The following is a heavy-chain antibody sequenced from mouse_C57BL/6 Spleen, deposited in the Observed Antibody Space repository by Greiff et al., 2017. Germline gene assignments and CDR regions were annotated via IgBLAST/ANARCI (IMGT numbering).Heavy chain of an antibody. J-gene: IGHJ4*01. D-gene: IGHD1-1*02. Sequence: QVQLMQPGAELVKPAASVKLSCKASGYTFTSYWLHWVKQRPGHGLECIGMLHPNSGSTTYNANLKSNATLTVDKSSSTADMQLNMLTSEDSAVDYCARYGSKGRDYYAMDDWGQGTSVTVSS. V-gene: IGHV1-64*01. CDR1: GYTFTSYW. CDR2: LHPNSGST. CDR3: ARYGSKGRDYYAMDD.